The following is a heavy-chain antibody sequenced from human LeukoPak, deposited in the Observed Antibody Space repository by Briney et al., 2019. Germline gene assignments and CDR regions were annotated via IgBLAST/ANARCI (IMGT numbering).Heavy chain of an antibody. J-gene: IGHJ4*02. D-gene: IGHD3-10*01. V-gene: IGHV4-39*01. CDR3: ASRPTFYYGSGSYPRRFYDS. Sequence: SETLSLTCSVSGGSISSSNYYWGWVRQPPGRGLDWIATIYYTGRTYYNPSLNSRVTISVATSKNQFSLSLTSVTAADTAVYFCASRPTFYYGSGSYPRRFYDSWGQGILVTVSS. CDR2: IYYTGRT. CDR1: GGSISSSNYY.